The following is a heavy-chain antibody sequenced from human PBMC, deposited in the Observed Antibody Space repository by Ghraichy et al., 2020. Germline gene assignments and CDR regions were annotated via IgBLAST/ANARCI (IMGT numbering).Heavy chain of an antibody. V-gene: IGHV4-34*01. D-gene: IGHD6-19*01. CDR3: ARVFGARQCLVRY. CDR2: INHSGSA. Sequence: SETLSLTCAVYGGSFSGYYWSWIRRTPGKGLEWIGEINHSGSANYNPSLKSRVTISVDTSKNQFSLKLTSVTAADTAVYYCARVFGARQCLVRYWGQGNLVTVSS. J-gene: IGHJ4*02. CDR1: GGSFSGYY.